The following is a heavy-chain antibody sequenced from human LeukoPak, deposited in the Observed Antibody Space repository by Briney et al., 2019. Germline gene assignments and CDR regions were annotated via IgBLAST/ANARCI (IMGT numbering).Heavy chain of an antibody. CDR1: GGSFSGYY. V-gene: IGHV4-34*01. Sequence: SETLSXTCXXXGGSFSGYYWSWIRQPPGKGLEWIGEINHSGSTNYNPSLKSRVTISVDTSKNQFSLKLSSVTAADTAVYYCARVRGIAAGRLFDYWGQGTLVTVSS. CDR2: INHSGST. J-gene: IGHJ4*02. D-gene: IGHD6-6*01. CDR3: ARVRGIAAGRLFDY.